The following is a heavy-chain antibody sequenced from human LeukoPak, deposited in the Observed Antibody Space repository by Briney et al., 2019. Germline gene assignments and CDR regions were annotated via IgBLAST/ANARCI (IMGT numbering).Heavy chain of an antibody. CDR1: GLTASTNY. J-gene: IGHJ4*02. CDR3: ARRLPAAWGADY. Sequence: GGSLRLSCAASGLTASTNYMSWVRQAPGKGLEWVSVIYSRGSTYYADSVKGRFTISRDNSKNTLYLQMNSLRAEDTAVYYCARRLPAAWGADYWGQGTLVTVSS. CDR2: IYSRGST. D-gene: IGHD7-27*01. V-gene: IGHV3-53*01.